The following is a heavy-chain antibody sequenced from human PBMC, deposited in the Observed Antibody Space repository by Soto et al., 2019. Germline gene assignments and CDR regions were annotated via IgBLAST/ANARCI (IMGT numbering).Heavy chain of an antibody. CDR1: GFTFSPYT. D-gene: IGHD3-3*01. CDR3: ARDPSGALPGFDS. Sequence: PGGSLRLSCAASGFTFSPYTMNWVRQAPGKGLEWVSAISGSSSYIYYADSVKGRFTISRDNAKNSLYLQMNSLGADDTAVYYCARDPSGALPGFDSWATEPWSPSPQ. J-gene: IGHJ5*01. V-gene: IGHV3-21*01. CDR2: ISGSSSYI.